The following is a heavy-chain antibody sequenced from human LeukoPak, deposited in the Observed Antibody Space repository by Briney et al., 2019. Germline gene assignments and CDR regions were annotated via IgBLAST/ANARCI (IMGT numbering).Heavy chain of an antibody. CDR3: ARGGNWFDP. J-gene: IGHJ5*02. V-gene: IGHV3-48*03. D-gene: IGHD3-16*01. CDR1: GFTFSSYE. CDR2: ISSSGGTI. Sequence: PGGSLRLSCAASGFTFSSYEMNWVRQAPGKGRECLSYISSSGGTISYADSVKGRFTISRDHAKNALYLQMHSLRAEDTANYYCARGGNWFDPWGQGTLVTVSS.